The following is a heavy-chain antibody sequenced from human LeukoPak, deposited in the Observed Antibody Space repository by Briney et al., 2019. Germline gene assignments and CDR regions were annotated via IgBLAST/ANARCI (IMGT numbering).Heavy chain of an antibody. CDR2: IKQDGSEK. CDR1: GFTFSSYV. Sequence: GGSLRLSCAASGFTFSSYVMHWVRQAPGKGLEWVANIKQDGSEKYYVDSVKGRFTISRDNAKNSLYLQMNSLRAEDTAVYYCARGSWYYFDYWGQGTLVTVSS. V-gene: IGHV3-7*01. D-gene: IGHD2-8*02. CDR3: ARGSWYYFDY. J-gene: IGHJ4*02.